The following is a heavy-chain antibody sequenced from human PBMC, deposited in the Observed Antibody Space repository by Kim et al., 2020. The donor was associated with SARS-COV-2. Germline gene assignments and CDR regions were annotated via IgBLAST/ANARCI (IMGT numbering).Heavy chain of an antibody. J-gene: IGHJ4*02. V-gene: IGHV4-59*01. Sequence: SETLSLTCAVSGGSISNFYWSWIRLPPGKGLEWIGYISDSGTANYNPSLKSRVTISVDTSKNLLSLTLSSVTAADTAVYYCARDLGVVTGGFDYWGQGTLVTVSS. CDR3: ARDLGVVTGGFDY. CDR2: ISDSGTA. D-gene: IGHD2-21*02. CDR1: GGSISNFY.